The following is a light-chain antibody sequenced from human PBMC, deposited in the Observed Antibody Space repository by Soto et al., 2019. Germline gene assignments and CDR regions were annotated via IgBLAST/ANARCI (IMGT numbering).Light chain of an antibody. CDR2: EVS. Sequence: QSALTQPPSASGSLGQSVTISCTATSSDVGAYNYVSWYQQRPGKAPKVIIYEVSKRPSGVPDRFSGSKSGNTASLTVSGLQAEDEADYYCSSDAANFLFGGGTKVTVL. J-gene: IGLJ2*01. V-gene: IGLV2-8*01. CDR3: SSDAANFL. CDR1: SSDVGAYNY.